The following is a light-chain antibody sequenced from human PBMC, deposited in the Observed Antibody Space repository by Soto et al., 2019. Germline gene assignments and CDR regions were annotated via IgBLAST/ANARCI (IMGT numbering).Light chain of an antibody. J-gene: IGLJ1*01. CDR2: DVT. CDR3: CSYAGIYTRYV. Sequence: QSALTQPRSVSGSPGQSVTISCTGTSSDVGGYNYVSWYQQHPGKAPKFMIYDVTKRPSGVPDRFSGSKSGNTASLTISGLQAEDEADYYCCSYAGIYTRYVFGTGTKLTVL. CDR1: SSDVGGYNY. V-gene: IGLV2-11*01.